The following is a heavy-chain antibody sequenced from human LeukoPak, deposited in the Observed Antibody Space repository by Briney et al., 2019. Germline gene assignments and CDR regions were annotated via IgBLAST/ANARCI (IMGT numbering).Heavy chain of an antibody. CDR1: GYTFTGYY. D-gene: IGHD6-19*01. Sequence: ASVKLSCKASGYTFTGYYMHWVRQPPGQELEWMVWINPNSGGTNYAQKFQGRVSMTRDTVNSTAYMELSRLRSDDPAVYYCASAFHNAIAVAGTTGSVPNIDYWGQGTLVTASS. CDR2: INPNSGGT. V-gene: IGHV1-2*02. J-gene: IGHJ4*02. CDR3: ASAFHNAIAVAGTTGSVPNIDY.